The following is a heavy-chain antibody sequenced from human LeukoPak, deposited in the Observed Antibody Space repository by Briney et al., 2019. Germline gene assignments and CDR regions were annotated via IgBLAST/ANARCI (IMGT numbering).Heavy chain of an antibody. Sequence: PSETLSLTCAVYGGSFSGYYWSWIRQPPGKGLEWIGEINHSGSTNYNPSLKSRVTISVDTSKNQFSLKLSSVTAADTAVYYCARDHGVRGNNWFDPWGQGTLVTVSS. CDR1: GGSFSGYY. CDR2: INHSGST. D-gene: IGHD3-10*01. V-gene: IGHV4-34*01. CDR3: ARDHGVRGNNWFDP. J-gene: IGHJ5*02.